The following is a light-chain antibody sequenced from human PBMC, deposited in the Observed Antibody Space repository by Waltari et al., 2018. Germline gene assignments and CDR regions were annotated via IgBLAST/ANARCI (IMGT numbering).Light chain of an antibody. V-gene: IGKV3-20*01. CDR1: QTINNNF. CDR2: VAS. CDR3: QQYDGSILT. J-gene: IGKJ4*01. Sequence: IVLTQSPDTLSLSPGQRATLSCRASQTINNNFLVWYQQTPGQAPRLLIHVASSRATGFPDRFSGSGSGTDFTLTISRLEPEDVAVYYCQQYDGSILTFGGGTKVEI.